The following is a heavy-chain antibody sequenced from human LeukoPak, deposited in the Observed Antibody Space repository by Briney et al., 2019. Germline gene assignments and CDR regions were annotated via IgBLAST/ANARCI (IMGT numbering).Heavy chain of an antibody. V-gene: IGHV4-34*01. CDR1: GGSISSYY. Sequence: PSETLSLTCTVSGGSISSYYWTWIRQPPGKGLEWIGEISHSGSTNYNPSLKSRVTVSVDTSKNQFSLKLSSMTAADTAVYYCARLFRRIAAGGCFDPWGQGTLVTVSS. CDR2: ISHSGST. J-gene: IGHJ5*02. CDR3: ARLFRRIAAGGCFDP. D-gene: IGHD6-13*01.